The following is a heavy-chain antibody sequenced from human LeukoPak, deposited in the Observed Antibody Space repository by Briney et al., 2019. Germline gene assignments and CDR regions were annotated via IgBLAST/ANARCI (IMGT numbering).Heavy chain of an antibody. Sequence: SVKVSCKASGGTFSSYAISWVRQAPGQGLEWMGGIIPIFGTANYAQKFQGRVTITADESTSTAYMELSSLRSEDTAVYYCARDLGDITMVRGVNNYYYYMDVWGKGTTVTVSS. D-gene: IGHD3-10*01. CDR1: GGTFSSYA. J-gene: IGHJ6*03. CDR3: ARDLGDITMVRGVNNYYYYMDV. V-gene: IGHV1-69*01. CDR2: IIPIFGTA.